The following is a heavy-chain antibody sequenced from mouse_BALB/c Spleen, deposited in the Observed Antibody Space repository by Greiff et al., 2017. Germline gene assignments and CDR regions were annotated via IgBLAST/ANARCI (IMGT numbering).Heavy chain of an antibody. CDR2: INPSNGGT. V-gene: IGHV1S81*02. D-gene: IGHD2-3*01. CDR1: GYTFTSYY. CDR3: TRSYDGYFMDY. Sequence: QVQLQQPGAELVKPGASVKLSCKASGYTFTSYYMYWVKQRPGQGLEWIGGINPSNGGTNFNEKFKSKATLTVDKSSSTAYMQLSSLTSEDSAVYYCTRSYDGYFMDYWGQGTSVTVSS. J-gene: IGHJ4*01.